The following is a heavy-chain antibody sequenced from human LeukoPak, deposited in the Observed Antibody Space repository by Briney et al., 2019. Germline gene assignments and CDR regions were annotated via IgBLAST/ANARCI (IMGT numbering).Heavy chain of an antibody. J-gene: IGHJ4*02. Sequence: ASVKVSCKAPGYTFTSYYMHWVRQAPGQGLEWMGIINPSGGSTSYAQKFQGRVTMTRDMSTSTVYMELSSLRSEDTAVYYCARDYYDSSGYPYYFDYWGQGTLVTVSS. CDR1: GYTFTSYY. V-gene: IGHV1-46*01. CDR3: ARDYYDSSGYPYYFDY. D-gene: IGHD3-22*01. CDR2: INPSGGST.